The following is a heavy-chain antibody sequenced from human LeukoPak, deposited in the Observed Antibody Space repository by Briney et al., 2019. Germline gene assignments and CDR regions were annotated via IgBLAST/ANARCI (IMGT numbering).Heavy chain of an antibody. Sequence: GGSLRLSCAASGFTFSSYAMYWVRQAPGKGLEWVSSLDSSGGSTYYADSVKGRFTISRDNSKNTLFLQMNSLRAEDTAVYYCARDDALGDNALDIWGQGTMVTVSS. D-gene: IGHD3-16*01. CDR1: GFTFSSYA. J-gene: IGHJ3*02. CDR2: LDSSGGST. CDR3: ARDDALGDNALDI. V-gene: IGHV3-23*01.